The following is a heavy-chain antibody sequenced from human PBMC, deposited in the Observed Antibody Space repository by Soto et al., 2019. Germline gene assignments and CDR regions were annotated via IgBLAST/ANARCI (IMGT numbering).Heavy chain of an antibody. Sequence: ASVKVSCKASGYTFTSYDINWVRQATGQGLEWMGWMNPNSGNTGYAQKFQGRVTMTMNTSISTAYMELSSLRSDDTAVYYCATAMVGVPTAAFDIWGQGTMVTVSS. CDR2: MNPNSGNT. V-gene: IGHV1-8*01. CDR1: GYTFTSYD. CDR3: ATAMVGVPTAAFDI. D-gene: IGHD1-26*01. J-gene: IGHJ3*02.